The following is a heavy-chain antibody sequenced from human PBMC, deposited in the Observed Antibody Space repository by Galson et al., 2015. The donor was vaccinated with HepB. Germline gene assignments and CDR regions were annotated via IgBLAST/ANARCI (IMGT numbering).Heavy chain of an antibody. CDR2: ITPILGIA. J-gene: IGHJ6*03. D-gene: IGHD3-3*01. CDR1: YA. V-gene: IGHV1-69*04. Sequence: YAISWVRQAPGQGLEWMGRITPILGIANYAQKFQGRVTITADKSTSTAYMELSSLRSEDTAVYYCARGYDFGGYYMDVWGKGTTVTVSS. CDR3: ARGYDFGGYYMDV.